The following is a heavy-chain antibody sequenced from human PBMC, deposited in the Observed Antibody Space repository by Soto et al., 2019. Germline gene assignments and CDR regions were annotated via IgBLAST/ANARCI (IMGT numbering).Heavy chain of an antibody. D-gene: IGHD1-20*01. CDR3: ARGGGITGTTFYLYYYYGMDV. J-gene: IGHJ6*02. CDR1: GGSFSGYY. Sequence: SETLSLTCAVYGGSFSGYYWSWIRQPPGKGLEWIGEINHSGSTDYNPSLKSRVTISVDTSKNQFSLKLSSVTAADTAVYYCARGGGITGTTFYLYYYYGMDVWGQGTTVTVSS. V-gene: IGHV4-34*01. CDR2: INHSGST.